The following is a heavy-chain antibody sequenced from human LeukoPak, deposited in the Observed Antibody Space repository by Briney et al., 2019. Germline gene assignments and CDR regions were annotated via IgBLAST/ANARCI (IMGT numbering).Heavy chain of an antibody. CDR1: GYTFTGYY. CDR2: INPNSGGT. V-gene: IGHV1-2*02. J-gene: IGHJ3*02. CDR3: ARDRVVTMVRGVIPDAFDI. D-gene: IGHD3-10*01. Sequence: GASVKVSCKASGYTFTGYYMHWVRQAPGQGLEWMGWINPNSGGTNYAQKFQGRVTMARDTSISTAYMELSRLRSDDTAVYYCARDRVVTMVRGVIPDAFDIRGQGAVVTVSS.